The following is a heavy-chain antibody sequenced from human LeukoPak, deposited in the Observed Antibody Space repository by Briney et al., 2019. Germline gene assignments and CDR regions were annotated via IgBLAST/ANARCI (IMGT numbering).Heavy chain of an antibody. J-gene: IGHJ4*02. Sequence: SQTLSLTCTVSGDSISSGDYFWTWVRQHPGEGLEWIGFIFKRGNTFYAPSLKSRVTISVDTSKNQFSLKLSSVTVADTAVYYCMTWDDVQNFDQWGQGTLVTVSS. CDR3: MTWDDVQNFDQ. V-gene: IGHV4-30-4*08. CDR2: IFKRGNT. D-gene: IGHD1-1*01. CDR1: GDSISSGDYF.